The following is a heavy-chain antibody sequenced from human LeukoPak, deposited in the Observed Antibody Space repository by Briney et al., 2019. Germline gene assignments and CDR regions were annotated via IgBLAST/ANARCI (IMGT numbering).Heavy chain of an antibody. CDR2: VNSDGSST. CDR3: ARDSSIAVAGN. V-gene: IGHV3-74*01. J-gene: IGHJ4*02. CDR1: GFTFSSSA. D-gene: IGHD6-19*01. Sequence: PGGSLRLSCAASGFTFSSSAMTWVRQAPGKGLVWVSRVNSDGSSTSYADSVKGRFTISRDNAKNTLYLQMNSLRAEDTAVYYCARDSSIAVAGNWGEGTLVTVSS.